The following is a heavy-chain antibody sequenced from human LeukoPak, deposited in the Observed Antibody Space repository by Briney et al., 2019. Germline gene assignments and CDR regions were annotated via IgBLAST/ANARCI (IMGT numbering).Heavy chain of an antibody. CDR3: ARRVAAAGSTGLRYIDV. D-gene: IGHD6-13*01. CDR2: ISTSGSST. Sequence: GGSLRLSCAASGFTFSDYYMSWIRQTPGKGLEWVSYISTSGSSTYYADSVKGRFTLSRDNANNSLYLQMNSLRAEDTAVYYCARRVAAAGSTGLRYIDVWGKGTTVTVSS. J-gene: IGHJ6*03. CDR1: GFTFSDYY. V-gene: IGHV3-11*04.